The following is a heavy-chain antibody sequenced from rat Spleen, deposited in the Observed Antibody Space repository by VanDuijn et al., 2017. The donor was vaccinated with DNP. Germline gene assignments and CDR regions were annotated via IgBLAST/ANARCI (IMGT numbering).Heavy chain of an antibody. CDR3: ARGDYGGYSHWFDY. D-gene: IGHD1-11*01. V-gene: IGHV3-3*01. Sequence: EVQLQESGPGLVKPSQSLSLTCSVTGYSITSNYWGWIRKFPGNKLEWMGFISSAGSTNYNPSLKSRISITRDTSKNQFFLQVNSVTTEDTATYYCARGDYGGYSHWFDYWGQGTLVTVSS. J-gene: IGHJ3*01. CDR2: ISSAGST. CDR1: GYSITSNY.